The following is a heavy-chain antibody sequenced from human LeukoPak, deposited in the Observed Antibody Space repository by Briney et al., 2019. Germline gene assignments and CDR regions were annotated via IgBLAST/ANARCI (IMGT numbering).Heavy chain of an antibody. CDR2: IRYDGSDK. CDR3: ARARGYYGSGGAFDI. CDR1: GFTLRGYG. D-gene: IGHD3-10*01. Sequence: GGSLRLSCAASGFTLRGYGMHWVRQAPGKGLEWVAFIRYDGSDKSYADSVKGRFTISRDNAKNSLYLQMNSLRAEDTAVYYCARARGYYGSGGAFDIWGQGTMVTVSS. J-gene: IGHJ3*02. V-gene: IGHV3-30*02.